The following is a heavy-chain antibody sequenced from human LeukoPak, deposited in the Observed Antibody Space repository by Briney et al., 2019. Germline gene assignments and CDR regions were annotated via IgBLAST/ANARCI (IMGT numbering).Heavy chain of an antibody. CDR3: ARTYVGYCSGTNCYRHFDY. CDR1: GGSISSYY. J-gene: IGHJ4*02. V-gene: IGHV4-59*01. D-gene: IGHD2-2*02. Sequence: SETLSLTCTVSGGSISSYYWSWIRQPPGKGLEWIGYIYYSGSTNYNPSLKSRVTMSVDTSKNQFSLKLNSVTAADTAVYYCARTYVGYCSGTNCYRHFDYWGQGTLVTVSS. CDR2: IYYSGST.